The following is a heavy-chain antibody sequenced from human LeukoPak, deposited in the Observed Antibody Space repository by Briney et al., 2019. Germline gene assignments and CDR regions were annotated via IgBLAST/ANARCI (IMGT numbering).Heavy chain of an antibody. CDR3: ARQHYYDSSGYPAYNWFDP. CDR2: IYHSGST. CDR1: GYSISSGYY. V-gene: IGHV4-38-2*02. D-gene: IGHD3-22*01. Sequence: SETLSLTCTVSGYSISSGYYWGWIRQPPGKGLEWIGSIYHSGSTNYNPSLKSRVTISVDKSKNQFSLKLSSVTAADTAVYYCARQHYYDSSGYPAYNWFDPWGQGTLVTVSS. J-gene: IGHJ5*02.